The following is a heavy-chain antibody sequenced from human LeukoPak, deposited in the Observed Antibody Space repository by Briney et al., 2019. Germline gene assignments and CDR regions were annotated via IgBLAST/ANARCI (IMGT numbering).Heavy chain of an antibody. CDR1: GFTFSSYS. Sequence: GGSLRLSCAASGFTFSSYSMNWVRQAPGKGLEWVSYISSSTIYYADSVKGRFTISRDNAKNSLYLQMNSLRDEDTAVYYCARGGNSYGWVDYWGQGTLVTVSS. D-gene: IGHD5-18*01. J-gene: IGHJ4*02. CDR3: ARGGNSYGWVDY. V-gene: IGHV3-48*02. CDR2: ISSSTI.